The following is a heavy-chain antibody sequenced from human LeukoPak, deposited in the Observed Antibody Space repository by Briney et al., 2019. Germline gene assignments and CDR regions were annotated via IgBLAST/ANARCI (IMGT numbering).Heavy chain of an antibody. CDR1: GFTFSSYG. D-gene: IGHD2-15*01. Sequence: PGRSLRLFCAASGFTFSSYGMHWVRQAPGKGLEWVAVISYDGSNKYYADSVKGRFTISRDNSKNTLYLQMNSLRAEDTAVYYCAKPDLGYWSGGSCYWGGGSPDYWGQGTLVTVSS. V-gene: IGHV3-30*18. J-gene: IGHJ4*02. CDR3: AKPDLGYWSGGSCYWGGGSPDY. CDR2: ISYDGSNK.